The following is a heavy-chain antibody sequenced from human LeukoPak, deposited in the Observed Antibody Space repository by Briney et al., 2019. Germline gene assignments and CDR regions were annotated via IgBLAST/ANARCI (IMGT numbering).Heavy chain of an antibody. Sequence: PSETLSLTCSVPGDSISSGIYYWSWIRQPAGKGLEWLGRIYLNGKSNHKPSLKSRLSLSIDTYRNQFSLKMTSVTAADTGMYYCVREGGGYYENLFVPWGQGTLVIVSS. CDR1: GDSISSGIYY. D-gene: IGHD1-26*01. V-gene: IGHV4-61*02. CDR2: IYLNGKS. CDR3: VREGGGYYENLFVP. J-gene: IGHJ5*02.